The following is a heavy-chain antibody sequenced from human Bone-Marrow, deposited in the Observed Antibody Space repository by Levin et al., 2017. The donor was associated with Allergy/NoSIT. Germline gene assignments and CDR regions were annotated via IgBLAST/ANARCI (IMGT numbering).Heavy chain of an antibody. CDR3: ARWTGSSSHFLDY. J-gene: IGHJ4*02. Sequence: GGSLRLSCAASGFTFSNYWMSWVRQAPGQGLEWVANIKQDGSEKYYVDSVKGRFTISRDNAKNSLFLQMSSLRAEDRAVYYCARWTGSSSHFLDYWGQGTLVTVSS. CDR2: IKQDGSEK. D-gene: IGHD6-6*01. V-gene: IGHV3-7*01. CDR1: GFTFSNYW.